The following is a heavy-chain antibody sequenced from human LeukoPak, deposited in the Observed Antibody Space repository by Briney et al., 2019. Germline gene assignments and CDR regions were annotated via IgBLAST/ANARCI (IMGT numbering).Heavy chain of an antibody. D-gene: IGHD3-9*01. J-gene: IGHJ4*02. Sequence: GGTLRLSCAASGFTFSSYGMSWVRQAPGKGLGWVSAISGSGGSTYYADSVKGRFTISRDNSKNTLYLQMNSLRAEDTAVYYCAKGPRRSHYDILTGYSPFGYWGQGTLVTVSS. CDR1: GFTFSSYG. CDR2: ISGSGGST. CDR3: AKGPRRSHYDILTGYSPFGY. V-gene: IGHV3-23*01.